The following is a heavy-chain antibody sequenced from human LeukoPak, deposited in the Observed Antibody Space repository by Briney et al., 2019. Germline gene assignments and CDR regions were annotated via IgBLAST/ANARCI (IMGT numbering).Heavy chain of an antibody. J-gene: IGHJ3*02. V-gene: IGHV4-59*08. D-gene: IGHD3-22*01. CDR2: VSYSGNT. CDR1: GDFLNNSL. Sequence: SETLSLTCTVSGDFLNNSLWSWIRQPPGEGLEWIGDVSYSGNTNHNPSLKSRVTISVDTSKNQFSLKLSSVTAADTAVYFCARGPYSYDSSGAFDIWGQGTMVTVSS. CDR3: ARGPYSYDSSGAFDI.